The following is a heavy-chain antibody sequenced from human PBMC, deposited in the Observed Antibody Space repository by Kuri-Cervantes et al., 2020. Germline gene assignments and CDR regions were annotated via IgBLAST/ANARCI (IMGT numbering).Heavy chain of an antibody. J-gene: IGHJ6*02. CDR2: INPSGGST. Sequence: ASVKVSCKASGYTFTSYYMHWVRQAPGQGLEWMGIINPSGGSTSYAQKFQGRVTMTRDTSTSTVYMGLSSLRSEDTAVYYCASSPVYYYGMDVWGQGTTVTVSS. CDR3: ASSPVYYYGMDV. CDR1: GYTFTSYY. V-gene: IGHV1-46*01.